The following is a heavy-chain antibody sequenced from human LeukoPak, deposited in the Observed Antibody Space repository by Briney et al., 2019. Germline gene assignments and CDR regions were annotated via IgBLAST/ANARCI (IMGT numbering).Heavy chain of an antibody. J-gene: IGHJ4*02. Sequence: GTSVNLTFTSSGYAFTVNNIHRMRVAPGQGLEWMGWINPNSGGTNYAQKFQGRVTMTRDTSISTAYMELSRLRSDDTAVYYCERVKVTYLSYYFDYWGQGTLVTASS. CDR1: GYAFTVNN. CDR3: ERVKVTYLSYYFDY. D-gene: IGHD4-11*01. V-gene: IGHV1-2*02. CDR2: INPNSGGT.